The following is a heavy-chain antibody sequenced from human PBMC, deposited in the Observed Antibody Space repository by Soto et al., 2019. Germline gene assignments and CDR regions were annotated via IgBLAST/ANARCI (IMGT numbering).Heavy chain of an antibody. D-gene: IGHD6-19*01. CDR2: IIPILGIA. V-gene: IGHV1-69*08. CDR1: GGTFSSYT. Sequence: QVQLVQSGAEVKKPGSSVKVSCKASGGTFSSYTISWVRQAPGQGLEWMGRIIPILGIANYAQKFQGRVTITADKSTSTAYMELSSLRSEDTAVYYCARDRSSGWYKDYFDYWGQGTLVTVSS. J-gene: IGHJ4*02. CDR3: ARDRSSGWYKDYFDY.